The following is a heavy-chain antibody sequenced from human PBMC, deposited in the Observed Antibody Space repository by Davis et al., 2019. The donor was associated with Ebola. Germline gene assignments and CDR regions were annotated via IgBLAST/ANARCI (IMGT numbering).Heavy chain of an antibody. CDR1: GFTFSSYA. CDR2: ISGSGVTT. V-gene: IGHV3-23*01. J-gene: IGHJ4*02. Sequence: GGSLRLSCAASGFTFSSYAMSWVRQAPGKGLEWVSLISGSGVTTYYADSVKGRFTISRDNSKNTLYLQMNSLRAEDTALYYCAKKATITARPFDDWGQGTLVTVSS. CDR3: AKKATITARPFDD. D-gene: IGHD6-6*01.